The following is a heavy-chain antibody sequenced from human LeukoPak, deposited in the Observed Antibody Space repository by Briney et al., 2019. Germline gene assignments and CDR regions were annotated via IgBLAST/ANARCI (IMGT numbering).Heavy chain of an antibody. CDR1: GYSFTSNW. V-gene: IGHV5-10-1*01. CDR2: IDPSDSYT. CDR3: ARQPEGTWFDP. J-gene: IGHJ5*02. Sequence: GESLKISCKGSGYSFTSNWISWVRQMPGKGLEWMGRIDPSDSYTNYSPSFHGHVTISADKSISTAYLQWSSLKASDTAMYYCARQPEGTWFDPWGQGTLVTVSS. D-gene: IGHD1-1*01.